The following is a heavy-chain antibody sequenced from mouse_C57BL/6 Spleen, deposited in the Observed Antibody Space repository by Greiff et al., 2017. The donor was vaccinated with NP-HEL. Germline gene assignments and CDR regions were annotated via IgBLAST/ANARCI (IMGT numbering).Heavy chain of an antibody. CDR3: ARSYYYGSSWYAMDY. CDR1: GFTFSSYA. V-gene: IGHV5-4*01. CDR2: ISDGGSYT. J-gene: IGHJ4*01. Sequence: DVLLVESGGGLVKPGGSLKLSCAASGFTFSSYAMSWVRQTPEKRLEWVATISDGGSYTYYPDNVKGRFTISKDNAKNNLYLQMSHLKSEDTAMYYCARSYYYGSSWYAMDYWGQGTSVTVSS. D-gene: IGHD1-1*01.